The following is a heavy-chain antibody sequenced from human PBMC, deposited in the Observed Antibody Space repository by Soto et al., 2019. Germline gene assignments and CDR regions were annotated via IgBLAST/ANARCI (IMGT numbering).Heavy chain of an antibody. CDR2: ISYDGNNK. Sequence: QVQLVESGGGVVQPGRSLRLSCAASGFTFSPYAMHWVRQAPGKGLEWVAVISYDGNNKNYADSVKGRLAISRDNSRNTLYLPMNSLRADDTAVYYCARARLDTPALDYWGQGTLVTVSS. CDR3: ARARLDTPALDY. V-gene: IGHV3-30*09. J-gene: IGHJ4*02. D-gene: IGHD2-2*01. CDR1: GFTFSPYA.